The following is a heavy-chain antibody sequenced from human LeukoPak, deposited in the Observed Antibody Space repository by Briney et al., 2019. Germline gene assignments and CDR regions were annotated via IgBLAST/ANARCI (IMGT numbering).Heavy chain of an antibody. CDR3: ARDPEYSSSSGWFDP. D-gene: IGHD6-6*01. Sequence: GGSLRLSCAASGFTFSDYYMSWIRQAPGKGLEWVSYISSSGSTIYYADSVKGRFTISRDNAKNSLYLQMNSLSAEDTAVYYCARDPEYSSSSGWFDPWGQGTLVTVSS. CDR2: ISSSGSTI. CDR1: GFTFSDYY. V-gene: IGHV3-11*01. J-gene: IGHJ5*02.